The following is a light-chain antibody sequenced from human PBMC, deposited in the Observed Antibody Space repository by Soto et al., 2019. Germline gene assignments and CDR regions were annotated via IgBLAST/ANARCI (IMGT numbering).Light chain of an antibody. Sequence: IQLTQSPSTLSASVGDRITITCRASQSFSDYLAWYQQKPGRAPELLIYKASYLQSGVPSRFSGSGSGTEFTLTISSLQPDDFATYYCQQYNTHSTFGQGTKVDIK. CDR3: QQYNTHST. CDR2: KAS. CDR1: QSFSDY. V-gene: IGKV1-5*03. J-gene: IGKJ1*01.